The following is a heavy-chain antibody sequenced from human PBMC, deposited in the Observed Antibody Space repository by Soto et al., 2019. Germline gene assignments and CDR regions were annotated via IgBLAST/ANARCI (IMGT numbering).Heavy chain of an antibody. CDR2: INHSGST. CDR3: ARSPIPMDV. Sequence: SETLSLTCAVYGGSFSGYYWSWIRQPPGKGLEWIGEINHSGSTNYNPSLKSRVTISVDTSKNQFSLKLSSVTAADTAVYYCARSPIPMDVWGKGTKVTVSS. V-gene: IGHV4-34*01. J-gene: IGHJ6*04. D-gene: IGHD2-21*01. CDR1: GGSFSGYY.